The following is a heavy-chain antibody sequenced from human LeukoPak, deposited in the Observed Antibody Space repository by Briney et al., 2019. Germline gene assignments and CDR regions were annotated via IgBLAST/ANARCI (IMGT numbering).Heavy chain of an antibody. V-gene: IGHV4-34*01. Sequence: SETLSLTCAVYGGSFSGYYWSWIRQPPGKGLEWIGEINHSGSTNYNPSLKSRVTISVDTSKNQFSLKLSSVTAADTAVYYCARGQLRYFDWLLTSYYFDYWGQGTLVTVSS. CDR3: ARGQLRYFDWLLTSYYFDY. J-gene: IGHJ4*02. D-gene: IGHD3-9*01. CDR1: GGSFSGYY. CDR2: INHSGST.